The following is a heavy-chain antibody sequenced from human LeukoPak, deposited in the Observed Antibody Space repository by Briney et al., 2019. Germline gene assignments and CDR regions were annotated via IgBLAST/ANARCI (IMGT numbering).Heavy chain of an antibody. V-gene: IGHV1-2*02. CDR1: GYTFTGYY. D-gene: IGHD2-15*01. CDR3: ARSQGYCSGGSCQGNNWFDP. Sequence: ASVKVSCKASGYTFTGYYMHWVRQAPGQGLEWMGWINPNSGGTNYAQKFQGRVTMTRDTSISTAYMELSRLRSDDTAVYYCARSQGYCSGGSCQGNNWFDPWGQGTLVTVSS. J-gene: IGHJ5*02. CDR2: INPNSGGT.